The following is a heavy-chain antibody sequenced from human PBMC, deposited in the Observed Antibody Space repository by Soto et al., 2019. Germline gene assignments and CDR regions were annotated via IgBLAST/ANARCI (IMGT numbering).Heavy chain of an antibody. J-gene: IGHJ3*02. CDR3: AKDALGGSSTRGAFDI. CDR2: ISGSGGST. D-gene: IGHD2-2*01. V-gene: IGHV3-23*01. CDR1: GFTFSSYA. Sequence: GGSLRLSCAASGFTFSSYAMSWVRQAPGKGLEWVSAISGSGGSTYYADSVKGRFTISRDNSKNTLYLQMNSLRAEDTAVYYCAKDALGGSSTRGAFDIWGQGTMVTVSS.